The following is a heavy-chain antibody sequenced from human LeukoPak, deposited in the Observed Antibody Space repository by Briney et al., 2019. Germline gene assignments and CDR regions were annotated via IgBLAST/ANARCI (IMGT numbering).Heavy chain of an antibody. CDR2: ISYDGDHK. CDR3: AREYYSGNYYVFDY. V-gene: IGHV3-30-3*01. D-gene: IGHD1-26*01. CDR1: GFTFTDYA. Sequence: PGGSLRLSCAASGFTFTDYAIHCVRQAPGKGLEWVAVISYDGDHKYYPDSVMGRFTISRDNSKNTVYLQMNSLRVEDTAVYFCAREYYSGNYYVFDYWGQGTLVTVSS. J-gene: IGHJ4*02.